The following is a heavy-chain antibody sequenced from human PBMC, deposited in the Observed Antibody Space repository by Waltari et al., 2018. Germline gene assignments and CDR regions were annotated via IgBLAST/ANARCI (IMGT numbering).Heavy chain of an antibody. Sequence: QLQLQESGPGLVKPSETLSLTCTVSGGSISSSSYYWGWIRQPPGKGLEWIGSIYYSGNTYYNPSLKSRVTISGDTSKNQFSLKVSSVTAADTAVYYCARHVRGITIFGVVITHFDYWGQGTLVTVSS. V-gene: IGHV4-39*01. CDR2: IYYSGNT. J-gene: IGHJ4*02. D-gene: IGHD3-3*01. CDR1: GGSISSSSYY. CDR3: ARHVRGITIFGVVITHFDY.